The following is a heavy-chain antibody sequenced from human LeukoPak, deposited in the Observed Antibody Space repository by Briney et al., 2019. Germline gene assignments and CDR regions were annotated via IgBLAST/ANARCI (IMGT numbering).Heavy chain of an antibody. D-gene: IGHD6-19*01. Sequence: GGSLRLSCAASGFTFDDYAMHWVRQAPGKGLEWVSLVSWDGGSTYYADSVKGRFTISRDNSKNSLYLQMNSLRAEDTALYYCAKDSAAVARQFDYWGQGTLVTVSS. CDR2: VSWDGGST. V-gene: IGHV3-43D*03. CDR3: AKDSAAVARQFDY. J-gene: IGHJ4*02. CDR1: GFTFDDYA.